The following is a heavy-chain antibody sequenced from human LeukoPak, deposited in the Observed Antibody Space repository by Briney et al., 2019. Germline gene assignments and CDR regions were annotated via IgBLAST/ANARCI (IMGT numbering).Heavy chain of an antibody. CDR2: IRYDGSTK. V-gene: IGHV3-30*02. CDR1: GFTFSNYG. D-gene: IGHD2-2*01. CDR3: AKVACSITSCYFTDY. Sequence: GGSLRLSCAGSGFTFSNYGMHWVRQAPGKGLEWVAFIRYDGSTKYYADSVRGRFTISRDSSKNTLFLQMDSLRAEDTAVYYCAKVACSITSCYFTDYWGQGTMVTVSS. J-gene: IGHJ4*02.